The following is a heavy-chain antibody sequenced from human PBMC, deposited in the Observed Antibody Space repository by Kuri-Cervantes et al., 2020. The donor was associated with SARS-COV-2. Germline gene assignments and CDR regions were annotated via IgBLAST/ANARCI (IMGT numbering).Heavy chain of an antibody. Sequence: ASVKVSCKASGCTFTGYYMHWVRQAPGQGLEWMGWISTYSGDTIYPQKIQGRVTMTTDTSTSTAYMDLRGLRSDDTAVYYCARDSATGTRWGDLNGMDVWGQGTTVTVSS. CDR1: GCTFTGYY. CDR3: ARDSATGTRWGDLNGMDV. D-gene: IGHD1-7*01. CDR2: ISTYSGDT. J-gene: IGHJ6*02. V-gene: IGHV1-18*04.